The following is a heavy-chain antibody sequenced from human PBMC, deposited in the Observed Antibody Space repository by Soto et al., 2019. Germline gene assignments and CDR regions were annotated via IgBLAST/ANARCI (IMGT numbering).Heavy chain of an antibody. J-gene: IGHJ4*02. Sequence: PSETLSLTCTVSGGSISSGGNYWSWIRQHPGKGLEWIGYIYYSGSTYYNPSLKSRVTISVDTSKNQFSLKLSSVSAADTAVYYCARENCGVTTCGLDYWGQGTLVTVYS. V-gene: IGHV4-31*03. CDR1: GGSISSGGNY. CDR3: ARENCGVTTCGLDY. D-gene: IGHD4-17*01. CDR2: IYYSGST.